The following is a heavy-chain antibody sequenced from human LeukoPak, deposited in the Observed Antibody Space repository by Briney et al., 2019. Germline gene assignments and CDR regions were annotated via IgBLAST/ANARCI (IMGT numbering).Heavy chain of an antibody. Sequence: GASVKVSCKASGYTFTGYYMHWVRQAPGQGLEWMGWINPNSGGTNYAQKFQGRVTMTRDTSISTAYMELSRLRSEDTAVYYCARDLGDQHVVVVGDWHYWGQGTLVTVSS. V-gene: IGHV1-2*02. CDR1: GYTFTGYY. CDR3: ARDLGDQHVVVVGDWHY. CDR2: INPNSGGT. D-gene: IGHD2-21*01. J-gene: IGHJ4*02.